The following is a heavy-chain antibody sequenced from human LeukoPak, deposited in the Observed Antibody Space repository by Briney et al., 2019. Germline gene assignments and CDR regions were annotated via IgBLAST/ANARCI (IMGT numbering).Heavy chain of an antibody. CDR1: GFTFSSYA. V-gene: IGHV3-23*01. J-gene: IGHJ4*02. CDR3: AKGITIFGDLDY. Sequence: GGSLRLSCTASGFTFSSYAMSWVRQAPGKGLEWVSVISGSGARTYYADSVKGRFTISRDNSKNTLNLQMNSLRAEDTAVYYCAKGITIFGDLDYWGQGTLVTVSS. D-gene: IGHD3-3*01. CDR2: ISGSGART.